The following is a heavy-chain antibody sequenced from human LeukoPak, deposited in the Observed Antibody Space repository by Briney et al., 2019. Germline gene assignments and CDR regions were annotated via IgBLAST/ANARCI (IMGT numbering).Heavy chain of an antibody. V-gene: IGHV3-11*05. Sequence: GGSLRLSCAASGFTFSDYYMSWIRQAPGKGLEWLSYISSSSSYTNYADSVKGRFTISRDNAKNSLYLQMNSLRAEDTAVYYCARDERFCGGDCYSDYWGQGTLVTVPS. J-gene: IGHJ4*02. CDR2: ISSSSSYT. CDR3: ARDERFCGGDCYSDY. D-gene: IGHD2-21*02. CDR1: GFTFSDYY.